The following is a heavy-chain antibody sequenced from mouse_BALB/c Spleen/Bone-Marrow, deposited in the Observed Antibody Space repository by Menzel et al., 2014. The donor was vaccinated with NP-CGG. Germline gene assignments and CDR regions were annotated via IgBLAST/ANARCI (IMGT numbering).Heavy chain of an antibody. D-gene: IGHD2-2*01. CDR1: VYTFTSYV. CDR2: INPYNDGT. Sequence: EVKLQESGPELVKPGASVKMSRKASVYTFTSYVMHWVKQKPGQGLEWIGNINPYNDGTKYNEKFKGKATLTSDKFSSTAYMELGSLTSEDSAVYYCARSLYGFDWYFDVWGAGTTVTVSS. J-gene: IGHJ1*01. V-gene: IGHV1-14*01. CDR3: ARSLYGFDWYFDV.